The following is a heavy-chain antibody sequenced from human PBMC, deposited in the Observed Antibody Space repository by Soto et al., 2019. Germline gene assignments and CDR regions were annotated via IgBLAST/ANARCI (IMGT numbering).Heavy chain of an antibody. V-gene: IGHV3-23*01. J-gene: IGHJ6*02. Sequence: EVQLLESGGGLVQPGGSLRLSCAASGFTFSSYAMSWVRQAPGKGLEWVSAISGSGGSTYYADSVKGRFTISRDNSKNTLYLQMNSLRAEDTAVYYCAKDRTWEAARPYYYYYYGMDVWAQGTTVTVSS. D-gene: IGHD6-6*01. CDR2: ISGSGGST. CDR3: AKDRTWEAARPYYYYYYGMDV. CDR1: GFTFSSYA.